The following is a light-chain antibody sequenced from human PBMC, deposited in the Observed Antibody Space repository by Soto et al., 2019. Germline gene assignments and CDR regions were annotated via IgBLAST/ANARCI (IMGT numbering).Light chain of an antibody. CDR3: QQNYTNPWT. Sequence: DVVMTQSPDSLAVSLGERATINCKSSQSVFHSSNDKNYLAWYKQRVGQPPKLLIYWASTRDAGVPDRFRGSGFGTDFTLTITNLQAEDVAVYYCQQNYTNPWTFGRGTKVEIK. V-gene: IGKV4-1*01. J-gene: IGKJ1*01. CDR1: QSVFHSSNDKNY. CDR2: WAS.